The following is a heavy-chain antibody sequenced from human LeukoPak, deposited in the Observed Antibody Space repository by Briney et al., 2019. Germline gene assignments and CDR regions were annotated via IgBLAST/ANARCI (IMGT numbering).Heavy chain of an antibody. CDR3: AKDRRYCGGDCYPLHYYYGMDV. Sequence: PGRSLRLSCAASGFTFSSYGMHWVRQAPGKGLEWEAVISYDGSNKYYADSVKGRFTISRDNSKNTLYLQMNSLRAEDTAVYYCAKDRRYCGGDCYPLHYYYGMDVWGQGTTVTVSS. D-gene: IGHD2-21*02. J-gene: IGHJ6*02. V-gene: IGHV3-30*18. CDR2: ISYDGSNK. CDR1: GFTFSSYG.